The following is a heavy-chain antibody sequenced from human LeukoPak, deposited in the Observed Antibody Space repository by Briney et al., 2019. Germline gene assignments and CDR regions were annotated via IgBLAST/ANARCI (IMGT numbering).Heavy chain of an antibody. CDR1: GGTFSSYP. CDR3: ARGNNPPYNSYYFMDV. Sequence: SVKVSCRASGGTFSSYPISWVRQAPGQGLEWMGGIIPLFVTPKYAQNFQGRVTITADESTSTAYMELSSLRSDDTAVYYCARGNNPPYNSYYFMDVWGKGTTVTVSS. CDR2: IIPLFVTP. V-gene: IGHV1-69*01. J-gene: IGHJ6*03. D-gene: IGHD1/OR15-1a*01.